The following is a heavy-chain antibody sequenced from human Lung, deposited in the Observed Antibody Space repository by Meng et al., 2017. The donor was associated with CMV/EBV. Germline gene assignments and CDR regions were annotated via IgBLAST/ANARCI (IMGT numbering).Heavy chain of an antibody. D-gene: IGHD6-19*01. Sequence: SQXXXLTXVLSGDSVSRNGASWNWIRQSPSRGLEWLGRTYFKYIWYTDYAVSVRSRIAINADTAGNQFSLKLRFVTHDDTAVYYCTRDNKALYGSGWFFQYYYGIDVWXQGTXVTVSS. CDR1: GDSVSRNGAS. V-gene: IGHV6-1*01. J-gene: IGHJ6*02. CDR2: TYFKYIWYT. CDR3: TRDNKALYGSGWFFQYYYGIDV.